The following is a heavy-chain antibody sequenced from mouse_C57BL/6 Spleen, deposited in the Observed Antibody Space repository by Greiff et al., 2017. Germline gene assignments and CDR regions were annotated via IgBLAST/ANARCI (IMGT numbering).Heavy chain of an antibody. D-gene: IGHD1-1*01. J-gene: IGHJ1*03. CDR1: GYAFSSSW. CDR3: ARGDSVVADWYFDV. V-gene: IGHV1-82*01. Sequence: QVQLQQSGPELVKPGASVKISCKASGYAFSSSWMSWVKQRPGKGLEWIGRIYPGDGDTNYNGKFKGKATLTADKSSSTAYMQLSSLTSEDSAVYFCARGDSVVADWYFDVWGTGTTVTVSS. CDR2: IYPGDGDT.